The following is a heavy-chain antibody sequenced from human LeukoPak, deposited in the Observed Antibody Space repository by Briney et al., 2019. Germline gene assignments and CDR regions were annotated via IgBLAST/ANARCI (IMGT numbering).Heavy chain of an antibody. CDR2: INYSGNT. V-gene: IGHV4-39*01. CDR1: GGSIRSSSHY. Sequence: SETLSLTCTVSGGSIRSSSHYWSWIRQPPGKGLEWIASINYSGNTYYSPSLKSPVTISVDTSKNQFSLKLSSVTAADTAVYYRARFRVGDYVWGSYRYEVGAFDIWGQGTMVTVSS. CDR3: ARFRVGDYVWGSYRYEVGAFDI. J-gene: IGHJ3*02. D-gene: IGHD3-16*02.